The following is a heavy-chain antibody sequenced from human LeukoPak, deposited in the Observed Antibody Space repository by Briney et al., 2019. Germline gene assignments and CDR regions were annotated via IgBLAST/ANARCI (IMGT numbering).Heavy chain of an antibody. D-gene: IGHD3-3*01. CDR2: IYTSGST. J-gene: IGHJ5*02. CDR1: GDSMSSGSSY. V-gene: IGHV4-61*02. CDR3: ARDLTIFPYNWFDP. Sequence: PSQTLSLTCTVSGDSMSSGSSYWSWIRQPAGKGLDWIGRIYTSGSTIYNPSLKSRVTISVDTSKNQFSLNLSSVTVADTAVYYCARDLTIFPYNWFDPWGQGTLVTVSS.